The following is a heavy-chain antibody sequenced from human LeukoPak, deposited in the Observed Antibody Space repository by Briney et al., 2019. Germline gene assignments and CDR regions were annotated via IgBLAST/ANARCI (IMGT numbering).Heavy chain of an antibody. Sequence: PSETLSLTCTVSGGSISSSSYYWGWIRQPPGKGLEWIGSIYYSGSTYYNPSLESRVTISVDTSKNQFSLKLSSVTAADTAVYYCARQSVGWFGEFQPNWFDPWGQGTLVTVSS. V-gene: IGHV4-39*01. D-gene: IGHD3-10*01. CDR1: GGSISSSSYY. J-gene: IGHJ5*02. CDR3: ARQSVGWFGEFQPNWFDP. CDR2: IYYSGST.